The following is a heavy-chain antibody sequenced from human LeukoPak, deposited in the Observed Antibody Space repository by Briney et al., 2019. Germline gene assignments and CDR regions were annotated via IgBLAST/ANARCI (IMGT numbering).Heavy chain of an antibody. CDR2: FDPQDGET. J-gene: IGHJ4*02. CDR1: GYTLTELT. CDR3: ARESGSYGYASDY. V-gene: IGHV1-24*01. Sequence: GASVKVSCKVSGYTLTELTMHWVRQTLGKRLEWMGAFDPQDGETISAQKFHGRVTMTEDPSTDTAYMELSSLRSEDTAVYYCARESGSYGYASDYWGQGTLVTVSS. D-gene: IGHD1-26*01.